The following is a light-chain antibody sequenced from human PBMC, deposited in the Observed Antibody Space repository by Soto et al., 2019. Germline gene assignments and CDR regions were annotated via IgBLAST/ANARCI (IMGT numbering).Light chain of an antibody. V-gene: IGLV2-14*01. J-gene: IGLJ3*02. CDR2: DVS. CDR3: SSFTSAGTLV. Sequence: QSALTQPASVSGSPGQSITVSCTGTSSDVGGHNSVSWYQQHPGKAPQLMIYDVSKRPSGVSDRFSGSKSGNTASLTISGLQAEDEADYYCSSFTSAGTLVFGGGTQLTVL. CDR1: SSDVGGHNS.